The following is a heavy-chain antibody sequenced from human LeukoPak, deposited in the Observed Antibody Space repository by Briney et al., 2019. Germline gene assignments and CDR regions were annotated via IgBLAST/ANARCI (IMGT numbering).Heavy chain of an antibody. CDR3: ARHELERRPSMAYYYYMDV. CDR2: VSNSGRT. D-gene: IGHD1-1*01. CDR1: GGSISSYY. J-gene: IGHJ6*03. Sequence: SETLSLTCRVSGGSISSYYWGWIRQPPGKRLQWSGYVSNSGRTDYNPSLKSRVTISIDTSRNQFSLKLSSVTAADTAVYYCARHELERRPSMAYYYYMDVWGKGTTVTVSS. V-gene: IGHV4-59*01.